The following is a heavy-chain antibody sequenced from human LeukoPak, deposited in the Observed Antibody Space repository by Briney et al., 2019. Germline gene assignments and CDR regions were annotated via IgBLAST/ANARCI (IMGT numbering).Heavy chain of an antibody. CDR1: DGPVSSSSYY. D-gene: IGHD3-3*01. J-gene: IGHJ4*02. CDR3: ALWQRFLEVHY. CDR2: GYYSGMV. Sequence: PSDTLSLTCTVSDGPVSSSSYYWGWIRQPPGRGLGWVWNGYYSGMVHFSTSLKSRATIYVHTSKNQFSLNLNSMTAAETAVYYCALWQRFLEVHYWGQGSLVTVSA. V-gene: IGHV4-39*01.